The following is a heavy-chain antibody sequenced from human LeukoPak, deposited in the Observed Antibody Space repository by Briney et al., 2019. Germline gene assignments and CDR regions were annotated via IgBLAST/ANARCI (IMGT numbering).Heavy chain of an antibody. D-gene: IGHD5-24*01. CDR1: GDSISSHY. CDR2: VYYSGTT. CDR3: ARVVETLQWATWFDP. Sequence: SETLSLTCSVSGDSISSHYWGWIRQTPGKGLEWIGYVYYSGTTVYNPSLRSRVTVSVDRSKNEFSLKLSSMTTADTAVYYCARVVETLQWATWFDPWGQGTLVTVSS. V-gene: IGHV4-59*11. J-gene: IGHJ5*02.